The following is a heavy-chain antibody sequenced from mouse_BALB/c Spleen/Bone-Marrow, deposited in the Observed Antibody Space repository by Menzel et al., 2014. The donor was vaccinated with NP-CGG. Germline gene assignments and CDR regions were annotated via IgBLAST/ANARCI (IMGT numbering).Heavy chain of an antibody. Sequence: QVHVKQSGAELVMPGASVKMSCKASGYTFTDYWMHWVKQRPGQGLEWIGAIDTSDTYTNYNQKFKSKATLTVDESSSTAYMQLSSLTSEDSAVYFCTRGWDRYYFDYWGQGTPLTVSS. CDR3: TRGWDRYYFDY. CDR1: GYTFTDYW. CDR2: IDTSDTYT. D-gene: IGHD3-3*01. J-gene: IGHJ2*01. V-gene: IGHV1-69*01.